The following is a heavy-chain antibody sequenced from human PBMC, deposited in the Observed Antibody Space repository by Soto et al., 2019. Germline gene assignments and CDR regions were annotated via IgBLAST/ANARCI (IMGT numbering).Heavy chain of an antibody. CDR2: ISAYNGNT. CDR3: ARNERLEWLSMYYFDY. D-gene: IGHD3-3*01. CDR1: GYTFTSYG. V-gene: IGHV1-18*01. J-gene: IGHJ4*02. Sequence: ASVKVSCKASGYTFTSYGISWVRQAPGQGLEWMGWISAYNGNTNYAQKLQGRVTMTTDTSTSTAYVELRSLRSDDTAVYYCARNERLEWLSMYYFDYWGQGTLVTVSS.